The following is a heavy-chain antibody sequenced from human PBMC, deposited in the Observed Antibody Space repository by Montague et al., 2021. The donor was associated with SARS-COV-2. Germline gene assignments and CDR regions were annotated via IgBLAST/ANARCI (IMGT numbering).Heavy chain of an antibody. J-gene: IGHJ4*02. D-gene: IGHD2-15*01. Sequence: SETLSLTCTVSGDPISSLYWNWIRQPAGKGLEWIGRIYASGGTNYNPSLKSRVTMSVDTSKNQFSLRLNSVTAADTAVYYCGRGVVAATPVVDYWGRGTLVTVSS. CDR2: IYASGGT. CDR3: GRGVVAATPVVDY. V-gene: IGHV4-4*07. CDR1: GDPISSLY.